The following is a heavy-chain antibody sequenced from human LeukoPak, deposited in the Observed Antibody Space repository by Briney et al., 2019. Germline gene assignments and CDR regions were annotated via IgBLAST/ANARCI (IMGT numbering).Heavy chain of an antibody. J-gene: IGHJ4*02. CDR1: GYSFNSYE. D-gene: IGHD6-19*01. CDR3: ARGRRYSSGWRPFDY. CDR2: MNPNSGNT. Sequence: ASVKVSCKASGYSFNSYEMSWVRQATGQGLEWMGWMNPNSGNTGYAQKFQGRVTMTRNTSISTAYMELSSLRSEDTAVYYCARGRRYSSGWRPFDYWGQGTLVTVSS. V-gene: IGHV1-8*02.